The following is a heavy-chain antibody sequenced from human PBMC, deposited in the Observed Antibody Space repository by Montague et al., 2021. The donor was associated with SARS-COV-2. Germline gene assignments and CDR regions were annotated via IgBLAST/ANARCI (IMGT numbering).Heavy chain of an antibody. D-gene: IGHD5-18*01. CDR2: IYSSGST. J-gene: IGHJ2*01. CDR1: GGSINTGGYY. Sequence: TLSLTCSVSGGSINTGGYYWNWIRQSAGKGLERIGRIYSSGSTNSRPSLKSRVTISLDTSKNQFSLWPSSVTAADTAVYYCARDPGYTSFTRWYFDLWGPGTLVTVSS. V-gene: IGHV4-61*02. CDR3: ARDPGYTSFTRWYFDL.